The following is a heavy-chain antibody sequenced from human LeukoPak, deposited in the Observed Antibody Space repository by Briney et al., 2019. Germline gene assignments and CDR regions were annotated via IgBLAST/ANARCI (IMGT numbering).Heavy chain of an antibody. D-gene: IGHD3-22*01. CDR2: INPNSGGT. CDR1: GYTFTGYY. Sequence: GASVKVSCKASGYTFTGYYMHWVRQAPGQGLEWMGWINPNSGGTNYAQKFQGRVTMTRDTSISTAYMELSRLRSDDTAVYYCARVEDYYDSSGYYYFDYWGQGTLVTVSS. J-gene: IGHJ4*02. CDR3: ARVEDYYDSSGYYYFDY. V-gene: IGHV1-2*02.